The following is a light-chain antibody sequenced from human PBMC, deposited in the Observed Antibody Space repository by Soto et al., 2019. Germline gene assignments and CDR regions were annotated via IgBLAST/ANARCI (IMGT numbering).Light chain of an antibody. CDR2: LGS. V-gene: IGKV2-28*01. CDR3: MQALQTPRT. CDR1: QSLLHSNGYNY. J-gene: IGKJ4*01. Sequence: DIVMTQSPLSLPVTPGEPASISCRSSQSLLHSNGYNYLDWYLQKPGQSPQLLIYLGSNRASGVPERFSGSGSGPDFTLKISRVEAEDVGVYYCMQALQTPRTFGGGTKVEIK.